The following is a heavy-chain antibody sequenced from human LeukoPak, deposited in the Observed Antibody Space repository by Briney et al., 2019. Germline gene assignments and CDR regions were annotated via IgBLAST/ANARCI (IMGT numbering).Heavy chain of an antibody. CDR2: IYNSGST. J-gene: IGHJ6*02. Sequence: PSETLSLTCSVSGGSISSYYWSWIRQSPGKGLEWIGNIYNSGSTNYNPSLKSRATISVDTSKKQFSLKVSSVTAADTAVYYCTRVNTAMVNSDYYYGLDVWGQGTTVTVSS. CDR1: GGSISSYY. V-gene: IGHV4-59*08. CDR3: TRVNTAMVNSDYYYGLDV. D-gene: IGHD5-18*01.